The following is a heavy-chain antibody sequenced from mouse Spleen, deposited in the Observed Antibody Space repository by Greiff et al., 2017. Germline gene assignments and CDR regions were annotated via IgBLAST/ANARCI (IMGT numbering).Heavy chain of an antibody. CDR1: GYTFTSYW. V-gene: IGHV1-5*01. CDR2: IYPGNSDT. CDR3: TGSYYSYDVGFAY. J-gene: IGHJ3*01. D-gene: IGHD2-12*01. Sequence: EVQLQQSGTVLARPGASVKMSCKTSGYTFTSYWMHWVKQRPGQGLEWIGAIYPGNSDTSYNQKFKGKAKLTAVTSASTAYMELSSLTNEDSAVYYCTGSYYSYDVGFAYWGQGTLVTVSA.